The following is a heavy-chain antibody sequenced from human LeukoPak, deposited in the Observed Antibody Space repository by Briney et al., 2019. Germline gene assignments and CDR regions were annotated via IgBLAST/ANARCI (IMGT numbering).Heavy chain of an antibody. CDR2: IYYSGST. Sequence: SETLSLTCTVSGGSISSSSYYWGWIRQPPGKGLEWIGSIYYSGSTYYNPSLKSRVTISVDTSKNQFSLKLSSVTAADTAVYYCARDLASYYYGSGSSTNFDYWGQGTLVTVSS. CDR3: ARDLASYYYGSGSSTNFDY. J-gene: IGHJ4*02. V-gene: IGHV4-39*07. D-gene: IGHD3-10*01. CDR1: GGSISSSSYY.